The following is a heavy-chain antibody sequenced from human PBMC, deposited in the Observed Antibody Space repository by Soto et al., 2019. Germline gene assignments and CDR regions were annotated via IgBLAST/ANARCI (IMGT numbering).Heavy chain of an antibody. Sequence: SETLSLTCPVSGGSISSGGYYWSWIRQHPGKGLEWIGYIYYSGSTYYNPSLKSRVTISVDTSKNQFSLELSSLRSEDTAVYYCARGGSLYWYFDLWGRGTLVTVSS. D-gene: IGHD1-26*01. V-gene: IGHV4-31*02. CDR3: ARGGSLYWYFDL. CDR2: IYYSGST. CDR1: GGSISSGGYY. J-gene: IGHJ2*01.